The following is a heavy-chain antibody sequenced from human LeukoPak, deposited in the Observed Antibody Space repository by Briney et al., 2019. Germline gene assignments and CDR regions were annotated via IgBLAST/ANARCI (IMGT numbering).Heavy chain of an antibody. Sequence: RGSLSLSCAASGFTFDGNPMHSFRHDPPDRLQWVFPKICNGGSTNYTDSVKGRFTISRDNSKNPLYLQLNSLRTEDTALYYCAKDGVVAALGDNWFDPWGQGTLVTVSS. D-gene: IGHD2-15*01. CDR2: KICNGGST. V-gene: IGHV3-43D*03. J-gene: IGHJ5*02. CDR1: GFTFDGNP. CDR3: AKDGVVAALGDNWFDP.